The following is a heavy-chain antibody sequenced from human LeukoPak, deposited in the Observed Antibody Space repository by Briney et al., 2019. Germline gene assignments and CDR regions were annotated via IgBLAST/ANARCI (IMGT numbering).Heavy chain of an antibody. Sequence: GSLRLSCAASGFTFSSYAMHWVRQAPGKGLEWVAVIWYDGSNKYYADSVKGRFTISRDNSKNTLYLQMNSLRAEDTAVYYCASEVGATGAFDIWGQGTMVTVSS. D-gene: IGHD1-26*01. CDR2: IWYDGSNK. V-gene: IGHV3-33*08. CDR1: GFTFSSYA. CDR3: ASEVGATGAFDI. J-gene: IGHJ3*02.